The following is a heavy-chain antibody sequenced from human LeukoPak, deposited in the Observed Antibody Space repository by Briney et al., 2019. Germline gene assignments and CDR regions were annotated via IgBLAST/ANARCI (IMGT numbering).Heavy chain of an antibody. D-gene: IGHD2-15*01. J-gene: IGHJ5*02. Sequence: GGSLRLSCAASGFTFSSYAMSWVHQAPGKGLEWVSAISGSGGSTYYADSVKGRFTISRDNSKNTLYLQMNSLRAEDTAVYYCAKGPLVVALYNWFDPWGQGTLVTVSS. CDR1: GFTFSSYA. CDR2: ISGSGGST. V-gene: IGHV3-23*01. CDR3: AKGPLVVALYNWFDP.